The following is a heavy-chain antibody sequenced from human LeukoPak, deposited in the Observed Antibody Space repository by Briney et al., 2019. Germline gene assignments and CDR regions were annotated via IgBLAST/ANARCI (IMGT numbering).Heavy chain of an antibody. CDR3: ARDTRRSSGGWPPFDY. J-gene: IGHJ4*02. CDR1: GDSVSSNSAA. CDR2: TYYRSKWYN. Sequence: SQTLSLTCAISGDSVSSNSAAWNWIRQSPSRGLEWLGRTYYRSKWYNDYAVSVKSRITINPDTSKNQFSLQLNSVTPEDTAVYYCARDTRRSSGGWPPFDYWGQGTLVTVSS. V-gene: IGHV6-1*01. D-gene: IGHD2-15*01.